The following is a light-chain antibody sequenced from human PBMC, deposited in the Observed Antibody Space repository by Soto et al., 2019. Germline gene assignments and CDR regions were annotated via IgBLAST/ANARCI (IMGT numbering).Light chain of an antibody. CDR1: SSDVGGYNY. V-gene: IGLV2-14*01. CDR2: DVS. CDR3: GSYTSSSTLV. J-gene: IGLJ1*01. Sequence: SVLTQPASVSGSPGQSITISCTGTSSDVGGYNYVSWYQQHPGKAPKLMIYDVSNRPSGVSNRFSGSKSGNTASLTISGLQAEDEADYYCGSYTSSSTLVFGTGTRSPS.